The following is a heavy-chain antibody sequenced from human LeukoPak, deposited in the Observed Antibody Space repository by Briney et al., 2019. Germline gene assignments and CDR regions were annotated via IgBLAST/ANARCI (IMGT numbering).Heavy chain of an antibody. CDR2: IYPGDSDT. CDR3: ARGGAVAATWLEF. V-gene: IGHV5-51*01. D-gene: IGHD6-19*01. Sequence: GESLKISCKGSGYTFTNYWIGWVRQMPGKGLEWMGIIYPGDSDTRYSLSFQGQVIISADKSISTAYLQWSSLKASDTAMYYCARGGAVAATWLEFWGQGTLVTVSS. CDR1: GYTFTNYW. J-gene: IGHJ4*02.